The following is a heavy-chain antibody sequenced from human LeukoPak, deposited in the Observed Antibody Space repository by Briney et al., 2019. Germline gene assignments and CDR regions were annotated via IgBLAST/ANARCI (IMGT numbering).Heavy chain of an antibody. J-gene: IGHJ4*02. CDR1: GGSISSYY. CDR2: LYTSGST. D-gene: IGHD1-26*01. CDR3: ARDGGVGAQYYFDY. V-gene: IGHV4-4*07. Sequence: SETLSLTCSVSGGSISSYYWSWIRQPAGKGLEWIGRLYTSGSTNYNPSLKSRVTMSVDTFKNQFSLKLSSVTAADTAVYYCARDGGVGAQYYFDYWGQGTLVTVSS.